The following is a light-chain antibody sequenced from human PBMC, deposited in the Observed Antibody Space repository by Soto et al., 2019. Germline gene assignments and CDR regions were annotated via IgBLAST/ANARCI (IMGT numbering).Light chain of an antibody. V-gene: IGKV3-20*01. CDR3: QQHGTSPIT. CDR2: GAS. Sequence: DIVLTQSPDTLSLSPGARVPLSCRASQSVSNYLAWYQQKPGQTPRLLVYGASSRATGIPDRFSGSGSGTDFTLTISRLEPEDFAVYYCQQHGTSPITFGQGTRLEI. J-gene: IGKJ5*01. CDR1: QSVSNY.